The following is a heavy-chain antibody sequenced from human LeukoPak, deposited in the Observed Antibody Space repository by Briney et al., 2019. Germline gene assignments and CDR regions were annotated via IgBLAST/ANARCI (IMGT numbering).Heavy chain of an antibody. CDR1: GGSISSGGYY. V-gene: IGHV4-31*03. CDR2: ICYSGST. CDR3: ARATPGYSGYDPNWFDP. D-gene: IGHD5-12*01. Sequence: SETLSLTCTVPGGSISSGGYYWSWIRQHPGKGLEWIGYICYSGSTYYNPSLKSRVTISVDTSKNQFSLKLSSVTAADTAVYYCARATPGYSGYDPNWFDPWGQGTLVTVSS. J-gene: IGHJ5*02.